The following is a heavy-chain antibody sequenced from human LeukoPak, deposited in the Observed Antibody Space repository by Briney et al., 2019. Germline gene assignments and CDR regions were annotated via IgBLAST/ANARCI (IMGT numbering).Heavy chain of an antibody. CDR2: IIPTFGTA. V-gene: IGHV1-69*05. D-gene: IGHD6-19*01. CDR1: GGTFSSYA. Sequence: SVKVSCKASGGTFSSYAISWVRQAPGQGLEWMGRIIPTFGTANYAQKFQGRVTITTDESTSTAYMELSSLRSEDTAVYYCVRDPSRIAVAAHPNTAWGQGTLVTVSS. J-gene: IGHJ5*02. CDR3: VRDPSRIAVAAHPNTA.